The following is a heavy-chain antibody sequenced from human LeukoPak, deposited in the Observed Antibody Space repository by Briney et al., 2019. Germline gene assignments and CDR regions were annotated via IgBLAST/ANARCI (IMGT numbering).Heavy chain of an antibody. CDR3: ARDGGVVISTDAFDI. D-gene: IGHD3-3*01. J-gene: IGHJ3*02. CDR2: IYHSGST. Sequence: SETLSLTCTVSGYSISSGYYWGWIRQPPGKGLEWIGSIYHSGSTYYNPSLKSRVTISVDTSKNQFSLKLSSVTAADTAMYYCARDGGVVISTDAFDIWGQGTMVTVSS. V-gene: IGHV4-38-2*02. CDR1: GYSISSGYY.